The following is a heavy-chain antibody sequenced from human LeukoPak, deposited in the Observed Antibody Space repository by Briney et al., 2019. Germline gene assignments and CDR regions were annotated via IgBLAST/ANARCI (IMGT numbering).Heavy chain of an antibody. Sequence: GGSLRLSCAASGFTFSSYAMSWVRQAPGKGLEWVSAISGSGGSTYYADSVKGRFTISRDNSKNTLYLQMNSLRAEDTAVYYCAKDQEDYDFWSGYFGYWGQGTLVTVSS. CDR3: AKDQEDYDFWSGYFGY. J-gene: IGHJ4*02. D-gene: IGHD3-3*01. CDR1: GFTFSSYA. CDR2: ISGSGGST. V-gene: IGHV3-23*01.